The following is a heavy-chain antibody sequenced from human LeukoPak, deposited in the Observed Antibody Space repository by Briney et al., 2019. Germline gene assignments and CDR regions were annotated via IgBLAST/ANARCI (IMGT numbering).Heavy chain of an antibody. CDR3: ARDHYYYDSSGYYPPLDH. J-gene: IGHJ4*02. D-gene: IGHD3-22*01. V-gene: IGHV3-11*01. CDR1: GFTFSDYY. Sequence: GGSLRLSCAASGFTFSDYYMSWIRQAPGKGLEWVSYISSSGSTIYYADSVKGRFTISRDNAKNSLYLQMNSLRAEDTAVYYCARDHYYYDSSGYYPPLDHWGQGTLVTVSS. CDR2: ISSSGSTI.